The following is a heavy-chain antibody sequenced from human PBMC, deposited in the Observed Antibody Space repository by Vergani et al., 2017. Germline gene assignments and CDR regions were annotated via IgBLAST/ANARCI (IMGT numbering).Heavy chain of an antibody. D-gene: IGHD2-21*02. J-gene: IGHJ3*01. CDR1: GFSLSTSGVG. CDR3: AHRLRWGGDCTDAVDF. V-gene: IGHV2-5*01. CDR2: IYWNDDK. Sequence: QITLTESGPTLVKPTQTLTLTCTFSGFSLSTSGVGVGWIRQPPGKALGWLALIYWNDDKRYSPSLKSRLTITKDTSKNQVVLTMTNMDPVDTATYYCAHRLRWGGDCTDAVDFWGQGTMVTVSS.